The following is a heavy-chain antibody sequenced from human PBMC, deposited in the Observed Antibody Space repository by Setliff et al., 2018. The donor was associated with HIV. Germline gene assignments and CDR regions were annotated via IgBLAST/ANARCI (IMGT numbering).Heavy chain of an antibody. V-gene: IGHV3-48*03. Sequence: PGESLKISCAASGFTFSSYEMDWFRQAPGKGLEWVSYITGSSDTIYYADSVKGRFTISRDNAKNSLYLQMNTLRAEDTAVYYCARGSGYDKGAYHYYYGMDVWGQGTTVTVSS. CDR1: GFTFSSYE. J-gene: IGHJ6*02. D-gene: IGHD5-12*01. CDR3: ARGSGYDKGAYHYYYGMDV. CDR2: ITGSSDTI.